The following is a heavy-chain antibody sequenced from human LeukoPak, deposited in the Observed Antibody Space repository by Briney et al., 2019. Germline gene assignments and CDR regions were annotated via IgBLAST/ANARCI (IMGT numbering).Heavy chain of an antibody. Sequence: SETLSLTCTVSGGSISSYYRSWIRQPPGKGLEWIGYIYYSGSTNYNPSLKSRVTISVDTSKNQFSLKLSSVTAADTAVYYCARSGSSWYHPVDYWGQGTLVTVSS. CDR1: GGSISSYY. D-gene: IGHD6-13*01. J-gene: IGHJ4*02. V-gene: IGHV4-59*08. CDR3: ARSGSSWYHPVDY. CDR2: IYYSGST.